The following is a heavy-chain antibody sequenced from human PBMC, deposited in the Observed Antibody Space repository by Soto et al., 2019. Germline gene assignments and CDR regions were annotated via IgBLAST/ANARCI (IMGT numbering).Heavy chain of an antibody. J-gene: IGHJ6*02. Sequence: PSETLSLTCTVSGGSISSSSYYWGWIRQPPGKGLEWIGSIYYSGSTYYNPSLKSRVTISVDTSKNQFSLKLSSVTAADTAVYYCASGIGAARPGGYYYHYGMDVWGQGTTVTVSS. CDR1: GGSISSSSYY. V-gene: IGHV4-39*01. D-gene: IGHD6-6*01. CDR2: IYYSGST. CDR3: ASGIGAARPGGYYYHYGMDV.